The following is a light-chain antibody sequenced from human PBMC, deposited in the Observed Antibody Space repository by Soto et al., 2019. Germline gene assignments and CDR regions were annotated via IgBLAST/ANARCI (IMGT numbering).Light chain of an antibody. CDR1: QSVSSN. V-gene: IGKV3-15*01. CDR3: QQYNNWPPT. CDR2: GAS. J-gene: IGKJ1*01. Sequence: EIVMTQSPATLSVSPGERATLSCRASQSVSSNLAWYQQKPGQAPRLLIYGASTRATGIPARFSGSGSWTEFTLTISSLQSEDLAVYYCQQYNNWPPTFGQGTKVEIK.